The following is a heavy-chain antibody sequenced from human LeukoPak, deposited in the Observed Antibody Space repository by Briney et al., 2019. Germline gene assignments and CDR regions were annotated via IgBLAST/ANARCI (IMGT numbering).Heavy chain of an antibody. J-gene: IGHJ3*02. D-gene: IGHD3/OR15-3a*01. Sequence: ASVKVSCKASGYTFTSYDINWVRQATGQGLEWMGWMNPNSGNTGYAQKFQGRVTMTRNTSISTAYMELSSLRSEDTAVYYCARAVLDSPDAFDIWGQGTMVTVSS. CDR1: GYTFTSYD. CDR3: ARAVLDSPDAFDI. CDR2: MNPNSGNT. V-gene: IGHV1-8*01.